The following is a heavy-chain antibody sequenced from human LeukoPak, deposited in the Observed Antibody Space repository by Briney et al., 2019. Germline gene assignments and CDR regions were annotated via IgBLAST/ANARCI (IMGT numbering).Heavy chain of an antibody. J-gene: IGHJ3*02. CDR1: GGSISSYY. Sequence: PSETLSLTCTVSGGSISSYYWSWIRQPPGKGLEWIGYIYYSGSTNYNPSLKSRVTISVDTSKNQFSLKLSSVTAADTAVYYCARASTYLGAFDIWGQGTMVTVSS. V-gene: IGHV4-59*01. CDR2: IYYSGST. CDR3: ARASTYLGAFDI.